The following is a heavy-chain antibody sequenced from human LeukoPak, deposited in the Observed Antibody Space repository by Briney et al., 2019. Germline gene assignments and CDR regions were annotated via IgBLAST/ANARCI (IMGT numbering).Heavy chain of an antibody. D-gene: IGHD5-18*01. V-gene: IGHV3-30-3*01. CDR2: ISYDGNNK. Sequence: GGSLRLSCAASGFTFSNYAMHWVRQAPGKGLEWVALISYDGNNKYYTDSVKSRFTISRDNSRNTLYLQMNSLRAEDTAVYYCARDLSAVVSYWGQGTLVTVSS. J-gene: IGHJ4*02. CDR3: ARDLSAVVSY. CDR1: GFTFSNYA.